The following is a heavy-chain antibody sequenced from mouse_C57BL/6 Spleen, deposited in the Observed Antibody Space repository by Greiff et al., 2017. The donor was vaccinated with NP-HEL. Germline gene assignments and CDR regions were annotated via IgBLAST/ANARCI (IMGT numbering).Heavy chain of an antibody. CDR2: IDPSDSYT. Sequence: QVQLQQPGAELVRPGTSVKLSCKASGYTFTSYWMHWVKQRPGQGLEWIGVIDPSDSYTNYNQKFKGKSTLTVDKSSSTAYMQLSSLTSEDSAVYYCARWGSSYGYFDVWGTGTTVTVSS. CDR3: ARWGSSYGYFDV. J-gene: IGHJ1*03. CDR1: GYTFTSYW. D-gene: IGHD1-1*01. V-gene: IGHV1-59*01.